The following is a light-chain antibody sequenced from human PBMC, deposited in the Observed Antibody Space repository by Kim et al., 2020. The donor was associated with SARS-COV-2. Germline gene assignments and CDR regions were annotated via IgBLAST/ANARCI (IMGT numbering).Light chain of an antibody. Sequence: DIQMTQSPSTLSASVGDRVTITCRASQNIDTYLAWYQQKPGKAPSLLIYQASSLQIGVPSRFSGGGSGAEFTLTISSLQPDDFATYCCQHYIRVPYTFGQWTKMDI. V-gene: IGKV1-5*03. CDR3: QHYIRVPYT. CDR1: QNIDTY. CDR2: QAS. J-gene: IGKJ2*01.